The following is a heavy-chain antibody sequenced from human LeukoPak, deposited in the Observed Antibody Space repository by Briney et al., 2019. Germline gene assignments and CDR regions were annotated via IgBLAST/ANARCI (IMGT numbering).Heavy chain of an antibody. CDR1: GFTFSSYA. CDR3: AREDIIMITFGGVPLDC. Sequence: GGSLRLSCAASGFTFSSYAMHWVRQAPGKGLEWVAVISYDGSNKYYADSVKGRFTISRDNSKNTLYLQMNSLRAEDTAVYYCAREDIIMITFGGVPLDCWGRGTLITVSS. D-gene: IGHD3-16*01. CDR2: ISYDGSNK. V-gene: IGHV3-30*04. J-gene: IGHJ4*02.